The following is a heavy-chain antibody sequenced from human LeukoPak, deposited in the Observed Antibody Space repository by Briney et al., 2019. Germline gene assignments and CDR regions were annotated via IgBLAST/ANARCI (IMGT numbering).Heavy chain of an antibody. CDR2: ISTYNGDT. D-gene: IGHD3-3*01. CDR1: GYTFTRYG. Sequence: GASVKVSCKASGYTFTRYGMSWVRQAPGQGLEWMGWISTYNGDTKYAQKLQGRVTMTRDASTSTAYMELRSLRSDDTAVYYCARDLTILEPHFDYWGQGTLVTVSS. CDR3: ARDLTILEPHFDY. J-gene: IGHJ4*02. V-gene: IGHV1-18*01.